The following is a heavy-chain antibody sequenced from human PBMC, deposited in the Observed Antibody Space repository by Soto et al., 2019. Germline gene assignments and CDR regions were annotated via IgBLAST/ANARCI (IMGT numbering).Heavy chain of an antibody. CDR2: INAVTGNT. CDR1: GYTFSDNS. V-gene: IGHV1-3*01. Sequence: QVQLVQSGAEVKKPGASVKVSCEASGYTFSDNSIHRVRQAPGHRLEWMGWINAVTGNTRYSQNFQGRVTITRDTSATTAYMELSGLRSDDTGVDFCARSGWHQHHDYWGQGTLVVVSS. D-gene: IGHD6-25*01. CDR3: ARSGWHQHHDY. J-gene: IGHJ4*02.